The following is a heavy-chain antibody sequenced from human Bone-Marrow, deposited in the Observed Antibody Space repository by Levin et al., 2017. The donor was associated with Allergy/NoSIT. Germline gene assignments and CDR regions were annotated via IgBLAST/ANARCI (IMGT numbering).Heavy chain of an antibody. D-gene: IGHD3-10*01. Sequence: GGSLRLSCAASGFTFDDYVMSWVRQAPGKGLEWVSGINWNGGSTGYADSVKGRFSIFRDNAKNSLFLQMDSLRAEDTAFYYCAGGMAGSGSYYNSHELDFWGQGTLVTVSS. V-gene: IGHV3-20*04. J-gene: IGHJ4*02. CDR3: AGGMAGSGSYYNSHELDF. CDR1: GFTFDDYV. CDR2: INWNGGST.